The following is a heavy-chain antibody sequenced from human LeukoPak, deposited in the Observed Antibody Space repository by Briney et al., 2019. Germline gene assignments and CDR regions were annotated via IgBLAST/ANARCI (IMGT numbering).Heavy chain of an antibody. J-gene: IGHJ4*02. CDR2: IYYSGST. Sequence: NPSETLSLTCTVSGGSISSYYWSWIRQPPGKGLEWIGYIYYSGSTNYNPSLKSRVTISVDTSKNQFSLKLSSVTAADTAVYYCARDPATAGGFDYWGQGTLVTVSS. CDR3: ARDPATAGGFDY. V-gene: IGHV4-59*01. D-gene: IGHD3-10*01. CDR1: GGSISSYY.